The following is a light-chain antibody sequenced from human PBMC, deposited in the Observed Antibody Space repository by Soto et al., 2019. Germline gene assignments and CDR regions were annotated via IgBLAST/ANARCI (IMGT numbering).Light chain of an antibody. CDR1: QDINIY. J-gene: IGKJ5*01. V-gene: IGKV1-33*01. CDR2: DAP. CDR3: QQYDIRPIT. Sequence: DIQMTQSPSSLFASVGDRVTITCQATQDINIYLNWYQQKPGKAPNLLIYDAPNLEIGVPSRSSGSGSGTHFTFTISSLQTEDIGTYYCQQYDIRPITFGRGTRLEIK.